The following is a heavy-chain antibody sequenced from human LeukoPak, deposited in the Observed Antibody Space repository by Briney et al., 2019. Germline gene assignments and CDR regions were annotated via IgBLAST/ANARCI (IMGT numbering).Heavy chain of an antibody. CDR1: GGTFSSYT. J-gene: IGHJ6*02. V-gene: IGHV1-69*04. CDR3: ARDRGDYGMDV. CDR2: IIPILGIA. Sequence: SAKVSCKASGGTFSSYTISWVRQAPGQGLEWMGRIIPILGIANYAQKFQGRVTITADKSTSTAYMELSSLRSEDTAVYYCARDRGDYGMDVWGQGTTVTVSS.